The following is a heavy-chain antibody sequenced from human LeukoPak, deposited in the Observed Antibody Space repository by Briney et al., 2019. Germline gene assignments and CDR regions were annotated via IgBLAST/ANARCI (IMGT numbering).Heavy chain of an antibody. V-gene: IGHV3-23*01. CDR3: ARTYYDILTGYNPYFDY. D-gene: IGHD3-9*01. CDR2: ISGSGGST. J-gene: IGHJ4*02. CDR1: GFTFSSYS. Sequence: GGSLRLSCAASGFTFSSYSMNWVRQAPGKWLEWVSAISGSGGSTYYADSVKGRFTISRDNSKNTLYLQMNSLRAEDTAVYYCARTYYDILTGYNPYFDYWGQGILVTVSS.